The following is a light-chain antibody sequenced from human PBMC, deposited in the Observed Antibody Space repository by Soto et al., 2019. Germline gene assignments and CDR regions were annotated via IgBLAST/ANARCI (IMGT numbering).Light chain of an antibody. CDR2: GAS. CDR1: QSVSSIY. CDR3: QQRGNRPPWT. J-gene: IGKJ1*01. V-gene: IGKV3D-20*02. Sequence: EIVLTQSPGTLSLSPWERATLSCRASQSVSSIYLGWYQQKPGQAPTLPIYGASSRPTGIPARFSGSGSGTDLPLTIRRLEPEDFAVYYCQQRGNRPPWTFGQGTQGGY.